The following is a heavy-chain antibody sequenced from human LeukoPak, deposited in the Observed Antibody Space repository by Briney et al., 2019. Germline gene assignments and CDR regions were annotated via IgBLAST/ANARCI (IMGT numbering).Heavy chain of an antibody. CDR2: IYTSGST. V-gene: IGHV4-4*07. Sequence: SETLSLTCTVSGGSISSYYWSWIRQPAGKGLEWIGRIYTSGSTNYNPSLKSRVTMSVDTSKNQFSLKLSSVTAADMAVYCCARDWYYDILTGYYLFDYWGQGTLVTVSS. D-gene: IGHD3-9*01. CDR1: GGSISSYY. CDR3: ARDWYYDILTGYYLFDY. J-gene: IGHJ4*02.